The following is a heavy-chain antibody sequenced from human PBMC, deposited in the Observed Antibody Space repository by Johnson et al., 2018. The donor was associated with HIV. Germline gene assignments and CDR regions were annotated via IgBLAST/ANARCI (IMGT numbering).Heavy chain of an antibody. D-gene: IGHD3-10*01. V-gene: IGHV3-30*02. J-gene: IGHJ3*02. CDR2: IGYDGSNK. Sequence: VQLVESGGGVVQPGGSLRLSCAASGFTFSTHGMNWVRQAPGRGLEWVAFIGYDGSNKYYADSVKGRFTISRDNFKNTLSLQMNSLSTEDTAVYFCAIGRGEFPRHAFDIWGQGTMVTVSS. CDR3: AIGRGEFPRHAFDI. CDR1: GFTFSTHG.